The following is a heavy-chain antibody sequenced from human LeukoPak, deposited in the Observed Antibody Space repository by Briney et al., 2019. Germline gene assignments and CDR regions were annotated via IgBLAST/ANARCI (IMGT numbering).Heavy chain of an antibody. CDR2: ISYDGSNK. V-gene: IGHV3-30*03. Sequence: GGSLRLSCAASEFTFRTYSMNWVRQAPGKGLEWVAVISYDGSNKYYADSVKGRFTISRDNSKNTLYLQMNSLRAEDTAVYYCATLDTYYDFWSGYLAWADYYMDVWGKGTTVTVSS. CDR3: ATLDTYYDFWSGYLAWADYYMDV. D-gene: IGHD3-3*01. CDR1: EFTFRTYS. J-gene: IGHJ6*03.